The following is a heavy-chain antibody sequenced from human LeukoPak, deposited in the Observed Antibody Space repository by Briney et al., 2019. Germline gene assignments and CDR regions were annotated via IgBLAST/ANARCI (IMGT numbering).Heavy chain of an antibody. CDR2: INSDGTDT. CDR1: GFTFSTYW. V-gene: IGHV3-74*01. J-gene: IGHJ4*02. D-gene: IGHD5-24*01. Sequence: GGSLRVSCATSGFTFSTYWMHWVRQAPGKGLVWVSRINSDGTDTSYADSVKGRFTISRGNAKNTLYLQMNSLRAEDTAMYFCARDGYNWVHFDYWGQGILVTVSS. CDR3: ARDGYNWVHFDY.